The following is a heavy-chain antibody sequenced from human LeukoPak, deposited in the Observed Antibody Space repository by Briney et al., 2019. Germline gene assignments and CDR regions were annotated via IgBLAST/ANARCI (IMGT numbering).Heavy chain of an antibody. CDR1: GFTFSSYS. CDR2: ISSSSSYI. V-gene: IGHV3-21*01. CDR3: ARDGDYYDSSGYSDY. J-gene: IGHJ4*02. D-gene: IGHD3-22*01. Sequence: GGSLRLSCAASGFTFSSYSMNWVRQAPGKGLEWVSSISSSSSYIYYADSVKGRFTISRDNAKNSLYLQMNSLRAEDTAVYYCARDGDYYDSSGYSDYWGQGTLATVSS.